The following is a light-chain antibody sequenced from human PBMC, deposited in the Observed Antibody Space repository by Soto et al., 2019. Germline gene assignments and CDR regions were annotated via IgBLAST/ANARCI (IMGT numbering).Light chain of an antibody. CDR1: SGSIASNY. J-gene: IGLJ2*01. CDR3: QSYDSSSVV. Sequence: NFMLTQPHSVSESPGKTVTISCTRSSGSIASNYVHWYQQRPGSAPTTLIYEHNQRPSGVPDRFSGSIDSSSNSASLTISGLKTEDAADYFCQSYDSSSVVFGGGTKVTVL. V-gene: IGLV6-57*04. CDR2: EHN.